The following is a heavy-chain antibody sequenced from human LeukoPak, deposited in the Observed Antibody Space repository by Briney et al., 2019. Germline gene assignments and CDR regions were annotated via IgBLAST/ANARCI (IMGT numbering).Heavy chain of an antibody. CDR1: GFTFSTYE. D-gene: IGHD7-27*01. J-gene: IGHJ6*03. Sequence: PGGSLRLSCAPSGFTFSTYEMNWVRQAPGKGLEWVSYISSSGSTIYYADSVKGRFTISRDNAKNSLYLQMNSLRAEDTAVYFCARNKLGISEKYMDVWGKGTTVTISS. V-gene: IGHV3-48*03. CDR3: ARNKLGISEKYMDV. CDR2: ISSSGSTI.